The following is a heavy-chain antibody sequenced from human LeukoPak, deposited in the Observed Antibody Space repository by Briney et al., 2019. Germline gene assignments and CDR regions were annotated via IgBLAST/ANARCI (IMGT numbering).Heavy chain of an antibody. D-gene: IGHD3-22*01. V-gene: IGHV3-33*01. Sequence: PGGSLRLSCAASGFSFSTYGMHWVRQAPGKGLEWVAVIWFDGSKKHYADSVKGRFTISRDNSKDTLYLQMNSLRAEDTAVYYCARDEHQYYSESSGRFDFWGQGVLVTVSS. CDR3: ARDEHQYYSESSGRFDF. CDR2: IWFDGSKK. CDR1: GFSFSTYG. J-gene: IGHJ4*02.